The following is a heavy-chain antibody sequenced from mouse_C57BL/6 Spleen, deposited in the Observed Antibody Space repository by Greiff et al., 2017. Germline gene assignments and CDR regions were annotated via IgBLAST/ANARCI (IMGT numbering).Heavy chain of an antibody. CDR3: AFYGNYGYFDV. CDR2: ISSGSSTI. V-gene: IGHV5-17*01. J-gene: IGHJ1*03. D-gene: IGHD2-1*01. CDR1: GFTFSDYG. Sequence: EVQRVESGGGLVKPGGSLKLSCAASGFTFSDYGMHWVRQAPEKGLEWVAYISSGSSTIYYADTVKGRFTISRDNAKNTLFLQMTSLRSEDTAMYYCAFYGNYGYFDVWGTGTTVTVSS.